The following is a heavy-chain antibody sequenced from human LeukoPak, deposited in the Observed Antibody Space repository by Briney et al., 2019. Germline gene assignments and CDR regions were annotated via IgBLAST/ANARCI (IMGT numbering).Heavy chain of an antibody. J-gene: IGHJ5*02. D-gene: IGHD4-17*01. CDR1: GGSISSGGYY. CDR3: ARGRPVTTNWFDP. Sequence: KSSQTLSLTCTVSGGSISSGGYYWSRIRQHPGKGLEWIGYIYYSGSTYYNPSLKSRVTISVDTSKNQFSLKLSSVTAADPAVYYCARGRPVTTNWFDPWGQGTLVTVSS. CDR2: IYYSGST. V-gene: IGHV4-31*03.